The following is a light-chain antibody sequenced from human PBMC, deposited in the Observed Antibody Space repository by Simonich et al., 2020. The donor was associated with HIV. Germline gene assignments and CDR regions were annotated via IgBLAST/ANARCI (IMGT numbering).Light chain of an antibody. V-gene: IGKV4-1*01. Sequence: DIVMTQSPDSLAVSLGERATISCKSSQSVLYSSNNKNYKNYLAWYQQKPGQPPKLLFYWASTRESGVPDRFSGSGSGTDFTLTISSLQAGDVAVYYCQQYYSIPLTFGGGTKVEIK. CDR1: QSVLYSSNNKNYKNY. CDR2: WAS. J-gene: IGKJ4*01. CDR3: QQYYSIPLT.